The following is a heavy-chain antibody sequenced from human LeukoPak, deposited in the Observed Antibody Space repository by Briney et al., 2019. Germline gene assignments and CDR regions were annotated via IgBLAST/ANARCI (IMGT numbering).Heavy chain of an antibody. J-gene: IGHJ4*02. CDR1: GFIFSSYA. D-gene: IGHD3-10*01. CDR2: ISGSGTTT. CDR3: AKAGHYGSGSYYSDY. Sequence: LPGGSLRLSCAASGFIFSSYAMTWVRQAPGRGLEWLSTISGSGTTTYYVDSVKGRFTVSRDNSKNTLYLQMSSLRAGDTAVYYCAKAGHYGSGSYYSDYWGRGTLVTVSP. V-gene: IGHV3-23*01.